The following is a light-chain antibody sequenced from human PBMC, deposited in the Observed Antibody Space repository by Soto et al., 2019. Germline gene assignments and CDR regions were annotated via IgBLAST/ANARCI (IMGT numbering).Light chain of an antibody. Sequence: DIQLTHPPSSLSASVGDRVTIPCRVSQGIISYCNCYLQKPGKPPKLLIYAASILQLGVPSRFSGSGSGTAFTLTISSLQPEDFVAYYCHQSYSSPLTFGGGTKVDI. CDR1: QGIISY. CDR3: HQSYSSPLT. V-gene: IGKV1-39*01. CDR2: AAS. J-gene: IGKJ4*01.